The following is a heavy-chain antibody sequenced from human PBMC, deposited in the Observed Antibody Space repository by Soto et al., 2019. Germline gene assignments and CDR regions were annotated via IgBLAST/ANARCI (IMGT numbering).Heavy chain of an antibody. CDR1: GYXXXGXX. Sequence: GASVKVSCKASGYXXXGXXXHWVRQAPGQGLEWMGWINPNSGGTNYAQKFQGRVTMTRDTSISTAYMELSRLRSDDTAVYYCARMSPGIAVAGIDYWGQGTLVTVSS. CDR3: ARMSPGIAVAGIDY. V-gene: IGHV1-2*02. D-gene: IGHD6-19*01. J-gene: IGHJ4*02. CDR2: INPNSGGT.